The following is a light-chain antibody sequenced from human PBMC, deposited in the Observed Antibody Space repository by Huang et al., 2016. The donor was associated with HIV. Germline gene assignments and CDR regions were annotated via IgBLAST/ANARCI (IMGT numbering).Light chain of an antibody. J-gene: IGKJ4*01. V-gene: IGKV3-11*01. CDR3: QHRSNWPLT. Sequence: EIVLAQFPTTLSSSPGARATLSCRASQSIRTYLAWSQQKPGQAPRLLRYDASYRASYVPARFAGSVSGKDFTLTISSLEPEDFAVYYCQHRSNWPLTFGGGTKVEVK. CDR1: QSIRTY. CDR2: DAS.